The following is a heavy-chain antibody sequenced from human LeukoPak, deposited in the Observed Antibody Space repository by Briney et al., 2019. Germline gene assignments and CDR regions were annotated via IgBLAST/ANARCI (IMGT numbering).Heavy chain of an antibody. J-gene: IGHJ6*03. CDR3: ARSTDYYYYYMDV. CDR1: GYTFTSYY. Sequence: SVKVSCXASGYTFTSYYMHWVRQATGQGLEWMGWINPNSGGTSYAQKFQGRVTMTRDTSISTAYMELSRLRSDDTAVYYCARSTDYYYYYMDVWGKGTTVTVSS. D-gene: IGHD2-2*01. V-gene: IGHV1-2*02. CDR2: INPNSGGT.